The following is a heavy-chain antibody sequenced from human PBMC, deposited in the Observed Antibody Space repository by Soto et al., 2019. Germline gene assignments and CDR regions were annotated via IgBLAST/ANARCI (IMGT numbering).Heavy chain of an antibody. CDR1: RFTFGDYA. V-gene: IGHV3-33*05. Sequence: PGGSLRLSCKTSRFTFGDYAMHWARQAPGKGLEWVAYISNDGRKRNYAESMTGRFTISRDNSKNTLFLQMNSLTDADTAVYFCARGTSGPQTYFLSGMDVWGQGTTVTVSS. CDR2: ISNDGRKR. D-gene: IGHD3-10*01. CDR3: ARGTSGPQTYFLSGMDV. J-gene: IGHJ6*02.